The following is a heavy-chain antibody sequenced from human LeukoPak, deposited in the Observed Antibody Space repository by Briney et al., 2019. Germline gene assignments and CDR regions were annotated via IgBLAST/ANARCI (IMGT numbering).Heavy chain of an antibody. V-gene: IGHV3-48*03. CDR2: ISSSGSTI. J-gene: IGHJ4*02. CDR3: GRYSYVYGSRLGY. CDR1: GFTFSSYE. D-gene: IGHD5-18*01. Sequence: GGSLRLSCAASGFTFSSYEMNWVRQAPGQGLEWVSYISSSGSTIYYADSVKGRFTISRDNAENSLYLQMNSLRAADTAVYYCGRYSYVYGSRLGYWGQGTLVTVSS.